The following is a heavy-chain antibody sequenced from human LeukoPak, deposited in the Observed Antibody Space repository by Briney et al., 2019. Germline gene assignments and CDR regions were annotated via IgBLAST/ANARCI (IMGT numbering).Heavy chain of an antibody. CDR3: AKLASSDIVVVPAAIPFDY. J-gene: IGHJ4*02. CDR2: RRYDGSNK. D-gene: IGHD2-2*01. V-gene: IGHV3-30*02. Sequence: PGGSLRLSCAASGFTFSSYGMHWVRQAPGKGLDGVAFRRYDGSNKYYADSVKGRFTISRDNSNNTLYLQMNSLRAEDTAVYYCAKLASSDIVVVPAAIPFDYWGQGTLVTVSS. CDR1: GFTFSSYG.